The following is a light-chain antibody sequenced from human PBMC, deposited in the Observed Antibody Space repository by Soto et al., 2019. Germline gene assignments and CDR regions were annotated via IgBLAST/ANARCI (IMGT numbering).Light chain of an antibody. V-gene: IGLV2-8*01. CDR1: KNDIGVYDF. CDR3: KSYAGSNTYV. Sequence: QSVLTQPPSASGSPGQSVTISCTGTKNDIGVYDFVSWYQHHPGKAPRLIIYEVVQRPSGVPDRFSGSKSGNTASLTVSGLQAADEADYCCKSYAGSNTYVFVSGTKLTVL. CDR2: EVV. J-gene: IGLJ1*01.